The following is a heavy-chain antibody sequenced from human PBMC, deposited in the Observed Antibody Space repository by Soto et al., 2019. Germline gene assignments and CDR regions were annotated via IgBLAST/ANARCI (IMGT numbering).Heavy chain of an antibody. V-gene: IGHV4-34*01. D-gene: IGHD2-2*01. J-gene: IGHJ4*02. Sequence: PSETLSLTCAVYGGSFSGYYWSWIRQPPGKGLEWIGEINHSGSTNYNPSLKSRVTISVDTSKNQFSLKLSSVTAADTAVYYCARVRVVPAANPSFQPFFDYWGQGTLVTVSS. CDR1: GGSFSGYY. CDR2: INHSGST. CDR3: ARVRVVPAANPSFQPFFDY.